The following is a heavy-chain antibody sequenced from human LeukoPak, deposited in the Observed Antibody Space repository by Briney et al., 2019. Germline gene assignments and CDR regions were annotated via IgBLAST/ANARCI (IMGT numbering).Heavy chain of an antibody. CDR2: ISGSGGST. Sequence: GGSLRLSCAASGFTFSSYAMSWVGQALGKWLEWVSAISGSGGSTYYADSVKGRFTISRDNSKNTLYLQMNSLRAEDTAVYYCAKDPLPYDFWSGYWKDYWGQGTLVTVSS. V-gene: IGHV3-23*01. CDR1: GFTFSSYA. D-gene: IGHD3-3*01. J-gene: IGHJ4*02. CDR3: AKDPLPYDFWSGYWKDY.